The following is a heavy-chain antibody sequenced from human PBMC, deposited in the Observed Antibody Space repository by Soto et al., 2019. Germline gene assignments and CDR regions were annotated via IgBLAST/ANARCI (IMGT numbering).Heavy chain of an antibody. Sequence: QIQLVQSGAEVKKPGASVKVSCKASGYTFTNYGISWVRQAPGQGLEWMGWISAYNGNTNYAQKLQGRVTMTTDTSTSTAYMELRGLRSDDTAVYYCARGGVGPGISGGWFDPWGQGTLVTVSS. D-gene: IGHD3-3*01. J-gene: IGHJ5*02. CDR1: GYTFTNYG. CDR3: ARGGVGPGISGGWFDP. CDR2: ISAYNGNT. V-gene: IGHV1-18*01.